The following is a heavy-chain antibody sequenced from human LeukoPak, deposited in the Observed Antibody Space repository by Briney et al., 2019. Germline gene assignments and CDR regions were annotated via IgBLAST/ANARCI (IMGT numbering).Heavy chain of an antibody. D-gene: IGHD5-12*01. CDR2: IYTSGST. J-gene: IGHJ5*02. V-gene: IGHV4-4*07. CDR1: GGSISSYY. CDR3: ARTGRGYSGYDPTNWFDP. Sequence: SETLSLTCTVSGGSISSYYWSWIRRPAGKGLEWIGRIYTSGSTNYNPSLKSRVTMSVDTSKNQFSLRLSSVTAADTAVYYCARTGRGYSGYDPTNWFDPWGQGTLVTVSS.